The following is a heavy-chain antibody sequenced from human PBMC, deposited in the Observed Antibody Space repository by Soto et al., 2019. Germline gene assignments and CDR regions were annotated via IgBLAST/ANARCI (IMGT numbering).Heavy chain of an antibody. CDR1: GFTFNNFA. D-gene: IGHD3-3*01. J-gene: IGHJ4*02. V-gene: IGHV3-23*01. Sequence: EVQLLESGGGLVQPGGSLRLSCAAFGFTFNNFAMSWVRQAPGKGLEWVSGMSDDGHDTFYADSVKGRFTISRDNSKNTLYLQMNSLRAEDTAVYYCAKVLFGFTYGRFDYWGQGTLFTVSS. CDR3: AKVLFGFTYGRFDY. CDR2: MSDDGHDT.